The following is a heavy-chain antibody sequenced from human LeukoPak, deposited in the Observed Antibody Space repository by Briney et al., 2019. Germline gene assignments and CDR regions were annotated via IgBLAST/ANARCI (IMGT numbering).Heavy chain of an antibody. Sequence: GGSLRLSCAVSGLTFSSSWMDWVRQAPGKGLEWVASINPEGSEKYSADSVKDRFTISRDNAKNSLYLQMDSLRVEDTAFYYCARDLAYSRLDYWGQGMLVTVSS. CDR1: GLTFSSSW. V-gene: IGHV3-7*01. CDR2: INPEGSEK. J-gene: IGHJ4*02. D-gene: IGHD5-18*01. CDR3: ARDLAYSRLDY.